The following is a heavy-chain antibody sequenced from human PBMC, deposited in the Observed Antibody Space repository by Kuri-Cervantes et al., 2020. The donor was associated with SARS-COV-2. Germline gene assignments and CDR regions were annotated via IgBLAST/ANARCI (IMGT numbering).Heavy chain of an antibody. D-gene: IGHD3-3*01. J-gene: IGHJ6*04. V-gene: IGHV3-15*01. CDR2: IKSKTDGGTT. Sequence: GESLKISCAASGFTFSSYSMSWVRQAPGKGLEWVGRIKSKTDGGTTDYAAPVKGRFTISRDDSKNTLYLQMNSLKTEDTAVYYCTRNDFWSGYLQDVWGKGTTVTVSS. CDR3: TRNDFWSGYLQDV. CDR1: GFTFSSYS.